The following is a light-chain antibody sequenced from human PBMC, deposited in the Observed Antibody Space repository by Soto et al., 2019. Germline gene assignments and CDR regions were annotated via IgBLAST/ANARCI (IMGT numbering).Light chain of an antibody. CDR3: WSYARGRTLV. V-gene: IGLV2-23*01. J-gene: IGLJ3*02. CDR1: SSDVGSDNL. CDR2: EDS. Sequence: QSALTQPASVSGAPGQSITISCTGTSSDVGSDNLVSWYQQHPGKAPKLMIYEDSKRPSGVSNRFFGSKSGNTASLTISGLQAEDEADYFCWSYARGRTLVFGGGTKLTVL.